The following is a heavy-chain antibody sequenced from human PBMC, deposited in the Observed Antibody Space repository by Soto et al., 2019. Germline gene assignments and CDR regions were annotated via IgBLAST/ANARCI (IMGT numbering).Heavy chain of an antibody. CDR3: ASVTGYCSGGSCYSYGNYYYGMDV. CDR2: IIPIFGTA. D-gene: IGHD2-15*01. CDR1: GGTFSSYA. V-gene: IGHV1-69*13. Sequence: GASVKVSCKASGGTFSSYAISWVRQAPGQGLEWMGGIIPIFGTANYAQKFQGRVTITADESTSTAYMELSSLRSEDTAVYYCASVTGYCSGGSCYSYGNYYYGMDVWGQGTTVTVSS. J-gene: IGHJ6*02.